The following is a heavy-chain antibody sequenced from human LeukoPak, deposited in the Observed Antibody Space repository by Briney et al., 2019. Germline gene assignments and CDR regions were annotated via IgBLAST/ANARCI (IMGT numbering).Heavy chain of an antibody. CDR3: AREITGYSSGWYLNY. Sequence: PSETLSLTCTVSGGSISSYYWSWIRQPAGKGLEWIGRIYTSGSTNYNPSLKSRVTMSVGTSKNQFSLKLSSVTAADTAAYYCAREITGYSSGWYLNYWGQGTLVTVSS. J-gene: IGHJ4*02. D-gene: IGHD6-19*01. V-gene: IGHV4-4*07. CDR2: IYTSGST. CDR1: GGSISSYY.